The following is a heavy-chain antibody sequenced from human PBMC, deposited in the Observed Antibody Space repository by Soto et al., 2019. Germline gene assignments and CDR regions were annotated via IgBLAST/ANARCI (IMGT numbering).Heavy chain of an antibody. J-gene: IGHJ4*02. Sequence: GGSLRLSCAVSGFAVSSNYMSWVRQGPGKGLEWVSHIYSGGNINYADSVKGRFTISRDASKNTLYLQMNSLRAEDTAVYFCARVDWNVGCDYWGQGTLVTVSS. V-gene: IGHV3-53*01. D-gene: IGHD2-21*01. CDR1: GFAVSSNY. CDR2: IYSGGNI. CDR3: ARVDWNVGCDY.